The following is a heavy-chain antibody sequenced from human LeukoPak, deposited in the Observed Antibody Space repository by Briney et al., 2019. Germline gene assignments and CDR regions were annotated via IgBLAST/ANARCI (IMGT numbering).Heavy chain of an antibody. CDR1: GFIFSSHA. V-gene: IGHV3-64*01. Sequence: GGPLRLSCAASGFIFSSHAMHWLRQAPGKGLDYFSALNSNGHNPHYGRPVNGRSTISRDNSKNTLFLQMGSMRPEAMVVYYCARDPNRGPIDYWGEGTRVPVSS. J-gene: IGHJ4*02. D-gene: IGHD7-27*01. CDR2: LNSNGHNP. CDR3: ARDPNRGPIDY.